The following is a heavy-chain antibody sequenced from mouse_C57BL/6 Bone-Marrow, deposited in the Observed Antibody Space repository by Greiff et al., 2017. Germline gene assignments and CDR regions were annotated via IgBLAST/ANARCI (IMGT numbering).Heavy chain of an antibody. CDR1: GFTFSDYG. V-gene: IGHV5-17*01. J-gene: IGHJ3*01. CDR2: ISSGSSTI. Sequence: EVKVVESGGGLVKPGGSLKLSCAASGFTFSDYGMHWVRQAPEKGLGWVAYISSGSSTIYYADTVKGRFTISMDNTKNTLFLQMTRLRSEDTAMYYCARPAGFVYWGQGTLVTVSA. CDR3: ARPAGFVY.